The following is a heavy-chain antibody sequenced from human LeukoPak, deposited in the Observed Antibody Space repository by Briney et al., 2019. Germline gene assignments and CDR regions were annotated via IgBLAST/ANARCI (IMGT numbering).Heavy chain of an antibody. Sequence: GGSLRLSCAASGFTFSSSGMHWVRQAPGKGLEWVSVIYSGGTTYHADSVKGRFTISRDNSKNTLYLQMNSLRAEDTAVYYCARSTSDIAARPIDYWGQGSLVTVSS. J-gene: IGHJ4*02. CDR1: GFTFSSSG. CDR2: IYSGGTT. CDR3: ARSTSDIAARPIDY. D-gene: IGHD6-6*01. V-gene: IGHV3-NL1*01.